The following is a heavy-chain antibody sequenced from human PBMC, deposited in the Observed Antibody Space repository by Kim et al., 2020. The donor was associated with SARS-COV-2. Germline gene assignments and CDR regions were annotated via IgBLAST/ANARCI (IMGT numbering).Heavy chain of an antibody. V-gene: IGHV3-30*18. D-gene: IGHD3-22*01. CDR2: ISYDGNNK. J-gene: IGHJ1*01. CDR3: AKTTYYDSSGYLVGGLEYFQH. CDR1: GFTFSSYG. Sequence: GGSLRLSCAASGFTFSSYGMHWVRQAPGKGLEWVAVISYDGNNKYYADSVKGRFTISRDNSKNTLYLQMNSLRAEDTAVYYCAKTTYYDSSGYLVGGLEYFQHWGQGTLVTVSS.